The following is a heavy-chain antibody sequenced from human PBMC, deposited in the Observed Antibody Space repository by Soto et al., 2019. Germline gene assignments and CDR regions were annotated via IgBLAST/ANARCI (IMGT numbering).Heavy chain of an antibody. Sequence: QVQLQESGPGLVKPSETLALTCTVSGASIDNYFWTWIRQPPGKGLEWIGYIFNNGSSNYNPSLNSRVTISADTSKKHFSLKLNSVTAADTAVYYCARGAGFSYASTWFDIWGQGTLVTVSS. J-gene: IGHJ5*02. V-gene: IGHV4-59*01. CDR1: GASIDNYF. CDR2: IFNNGSS. CDR3: ARGAGFSYASTWFDI. D-gene: IGHD5-18*01.